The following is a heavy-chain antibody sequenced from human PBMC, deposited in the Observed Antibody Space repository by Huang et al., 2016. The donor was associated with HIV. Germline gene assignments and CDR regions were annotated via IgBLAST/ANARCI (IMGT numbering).Heavy chain of an antibody. CDR3: VRVRRVMDTYCVADCSTLEAFDI. CDR2: INTDTGKP. V-gene: IGHV7-4-1*02. D-gene: IGHD2-21*02. J-gene: IGHJ3*02. CDR1: GYTFTNYG. Sequence: QVQLVQSGSELKKPGASVKVSCKASGYTFTNYGVHGVRQAPGQGLEGMGWINTDTGKPRYAQGLTGRFVFSLDTSVNTAYLQISSLKAADSAIYYCVRVRRVMDTYCVADCSTLEAFDIWGQGTVVTVSA.